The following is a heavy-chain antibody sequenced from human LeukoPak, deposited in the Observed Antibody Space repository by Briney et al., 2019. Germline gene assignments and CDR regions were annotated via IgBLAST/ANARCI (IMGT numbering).Heavy chain of an antibody. CDR3: ARVEAVGSLFNGMDA. V-gene: IGHV3-53*04. D-gene: IGHD4-23*01. Sequence: GGSLRLSCAASGFTVSSNYMSWVRQAPGKGLEWVSAIYSGGSTYYADSVKGRFTISRHNSKNTLYLQMNSLRAEDTAVYYCARVEAVGSLFNGMDAWGQGTTVTVSS. J-gene: IGHJ6*02. CDR2: IYSGGST. CDR1: GFTVSSNY.